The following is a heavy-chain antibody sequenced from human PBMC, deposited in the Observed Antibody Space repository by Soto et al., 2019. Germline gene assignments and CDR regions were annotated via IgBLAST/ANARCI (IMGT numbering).Heavy chain of an antibody. Sequence: PSVTMSLTCPVSGCSFSIGSYYSIWIQQPPGKGLEWIGYIYYSGSTNYNPSLKSRVTISVDTSKNQFSLKLSSVTAADTAVYYCARGRIVATITVTTLDYWGQGTLVTVSS. CDR1: GCSFSIGSYY. CDR2: IYYSGST. D-gene: IGHD5-12*01. V-gene: IGHV4-61*01. CDR3: ARGRIVATITVTTLDY. J-gene: IGHJ4*02.